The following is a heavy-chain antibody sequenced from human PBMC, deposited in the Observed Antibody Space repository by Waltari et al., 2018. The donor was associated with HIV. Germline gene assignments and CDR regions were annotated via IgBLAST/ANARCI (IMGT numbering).Heavy chain of an antibody. J-gene: IGHJ4*02. V-gene: IGHV3-30*04. D-gene: IGHD3-10*01. CDR2: ISYDGSSK. CDR1: GFTFSTYA. CDR3: ARGSPYFDY. Sequence: QVQLVESGGDVVQPGRSLRLSCAASGFTFSTYALHWVRQAPGKGLEWGAFISYDGSSKYYAQSVKGRFTISRDNSKNTLYLQMNSLRAEDTAVYYCARGSPYFDYWGQGTLVTVSS.